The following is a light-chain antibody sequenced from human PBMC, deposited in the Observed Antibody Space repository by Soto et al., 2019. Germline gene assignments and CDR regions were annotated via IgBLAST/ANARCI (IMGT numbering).Light chain of an antibody. J-gene: IGLJ7*01. CDR3: SSYTSSSAPSAV. CDR1: SSDVGGYNY. CDR2: DVS. V-gene: IGLV2-14*01. Sequence: QSVLTQPASVSGSPGQSITISCTGTSSDVGGYNYVSWYQQHPGKAPKLMIYDVSNRPSGVSNRFSGSKSGNTASVTISGLQAEDEADYFCSSYTSSSAPSAVFGGGTQLTVL.